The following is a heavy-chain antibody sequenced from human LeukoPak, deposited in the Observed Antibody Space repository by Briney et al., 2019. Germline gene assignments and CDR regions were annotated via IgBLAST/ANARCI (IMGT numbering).Heavy chain of an antibody. Sequence: SETLSLTCTVSGASIRSGDYYWSWIRQPPGKGLEWIGYIYDSGSTYYNPSLKSRITISVDTSENRFSLKLSSVTATDTAVYYCAGDCSGGSCYGAFDIWGQGTMVTVSS. CDR2: IYDSGST. CDR3: AGDCSGGSCYGAFDI. CDR1: GASIRSGDYY. J-gene: IGHJ3*02. D-gene: IGHD2-15*01. V-gene: IGHV4-30-4*01.